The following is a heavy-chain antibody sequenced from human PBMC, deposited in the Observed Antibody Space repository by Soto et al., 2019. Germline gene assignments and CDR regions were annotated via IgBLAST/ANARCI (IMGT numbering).Heavy chain of an antibody. Sequence: PSETLSLTCAVYGGSFSGYYWSWIRQPPGKGLEWSGEINHSGSTNYNPSLKSRVTISVDTSKNQFSLKLTSVTAADTALYCCTNSGGGYVNSGYYGGDYDSWGRGTLVTVSS. CDR3: TNSGGGYVNSGYYGGDYDS. CDR2: INHSGST. D-gene: IGHD3-22*01. V-gene: IGHV4-34*01. CDR1: GGSFSGYY. J-gene: IGHJ4*02.